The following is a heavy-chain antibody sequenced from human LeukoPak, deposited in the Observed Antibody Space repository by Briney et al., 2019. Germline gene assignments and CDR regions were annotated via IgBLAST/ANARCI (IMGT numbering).Heavy chain of an antibody. CDR2: IYYSGST. CDR1: GGSISSYY. J-gene: IGHJ4*02. D-gene: IGHD1-26*01. Sequence: PSETLSLTCTVSGGSISSYYWSWIRQPPGKGLEWIGYIYYSGSTNYNPSLKSRVTISVDTSKNQFSLKLSSVTAADTAVYYCARGPVVGNSGSYFDYWGQGTLVTVSS. V-gene: IGHV4-59*12. CDR3: ARGPVVGNSGSYFDY.